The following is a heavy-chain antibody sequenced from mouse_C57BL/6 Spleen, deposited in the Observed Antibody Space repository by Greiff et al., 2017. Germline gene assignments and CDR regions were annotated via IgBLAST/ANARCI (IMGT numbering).Heavy chain of an antibody. Sequence: QVQLKQPGAELVKPGASVKMSCKASGYTFTSYWITWVKQRPGQGLEWIGDIYPGSGSTNYNEKFKSKATLTVDTSSSTAYMQLSSLTSEDSAVYYCARRDYGHYYAMDYWGQGTSVTVSS. V-gene: IGHV1-55*01. J-gene: IGHJ4*01. CDR3: ARRDYGHYYAMDY. CDR1: GYTFTSYW. CDR2: IYPGSGST. D-gene: IGHD1-1*02.